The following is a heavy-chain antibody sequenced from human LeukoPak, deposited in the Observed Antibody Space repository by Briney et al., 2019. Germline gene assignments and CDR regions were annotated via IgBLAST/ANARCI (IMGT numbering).Heavy chain of an antibody. Sequence: GGSLRLSCAASGFTVSSNYMSWVRQAPGKGLEWVAFIRYDGSNKYYADSVKGRFTISRDNSKNTLYLQMNSLRAEDTAVYYCAATYYYDSSGYRGTFEKEYFQHWGQGTLVTVSS. CDR1: GFTVSSNY. CDR3: AATYYYDSSGYRGTFEKEYFQH. J-gene: IGHJ1*01. D-gene: IGHD3-22*01. CDR2: IRYDGSNK. V-gene: IGHV3-30*02.